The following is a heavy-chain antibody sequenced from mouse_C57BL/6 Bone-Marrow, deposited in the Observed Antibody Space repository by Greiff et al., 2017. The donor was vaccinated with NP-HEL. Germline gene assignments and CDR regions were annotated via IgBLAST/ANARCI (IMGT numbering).Heavy chain of an antibody. CDR3: ANLNWDASYGYLDV. Sequence: DVQLVESGGGLVKPGGSLKLSCAASGFTFSDYGMHWVRQAPEKGLEWVAYISSGSSTIYYADTVKGRFTIARDNAKNTLFLQMTSMRFEDTDIYYFANLNWDASYGYLDVWGTGTTVTVSS. CDR2: ISSGSSTI. V-gene: IGHV5-17*01. D-gene: IGHD4-1*01. J-gene: IGHJ1*03. CDR1: GFTFSDYG.